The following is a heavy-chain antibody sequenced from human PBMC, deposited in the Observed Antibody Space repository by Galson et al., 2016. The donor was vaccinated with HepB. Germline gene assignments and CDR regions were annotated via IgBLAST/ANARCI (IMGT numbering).Heavy chain of an antibody. J-gene: IGHJ5*02. CDR1: GYTFTHYS. Sequence: SVKVSCKGSGYTFTHYSIHWVRRTPGHRLEWLGWINPAVGSTKYSEDFQGRVAISRDTSASTAYMELASLKFEDTAVYYCALKGYSGSGTYRPNWFDPWGQGTLVTVSS. V-gene: IGHV1-3*01. CDR3: ALKGYSGSGTYRPNWFDP. CDR2: INPAVGST. D-gene: IGHD3-10*01.